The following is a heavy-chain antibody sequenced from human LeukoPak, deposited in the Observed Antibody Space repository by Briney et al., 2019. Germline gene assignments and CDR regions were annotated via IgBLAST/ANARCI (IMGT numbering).Heavy chain of an antibody. CDR1: GGSISSYY. V-gene: IGHV4-59*01. Sequence: SETLSLTCTVSGGSISSYYWNWIRQPPGKGLEWIGYVYYSGSTNYNPSLKSRVTISVDTSKKQFSLKLSSVTAADTAVYYCAGASPYNYGYGYFDYWGQGTLVTVSS. J-gene: IGHJ4*02. CDR3: AGASPYNYGYGYFDY. CDR2: VYYSGST. D-gene: IGHD5-18*01.